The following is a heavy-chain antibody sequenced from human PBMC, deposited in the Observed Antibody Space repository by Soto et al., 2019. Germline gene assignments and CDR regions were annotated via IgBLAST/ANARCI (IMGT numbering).Heavy chain of an antibody. CDR2: INAGNGNT. CDR1: GYIFDNFG. V-gene: IGHV1-3*01. CDR3: ARGANWVDI. Sequence: ASVKVSCKASGYIFDNFGINWVRQAPGQRLEWMGWINAGNGNTKYSQKFQGRVTITRDTSASTAYMELSSLRSEDTAVYYCARGANWVDIWGQGAMVTVSS. D-gene: IGHD7-27*01. J-gene: IGHJ3*02.